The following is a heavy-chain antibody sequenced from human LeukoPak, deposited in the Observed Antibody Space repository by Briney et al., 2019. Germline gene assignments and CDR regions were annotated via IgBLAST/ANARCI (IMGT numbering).Heavy chain of an antibody. D-gene: IGHD4/OR15-4a*01. Sequence: GGSLRPSCAASGFTFSSYTMSWVRQAPGKGLEWVSAISGSGGSTYYADSVKGRFTISRDITKKSFYLQMNTLRAEDTAVYYCALDDYTIRVPQFRYWGQGTRVTVSS. CDR2: ISGSGGST. CDR1: GFTFSSYT. CDR3: ALDDYTIRVPQFRY. V-gene: IGHV3-23*01. J-gene: IGHJ1*01.